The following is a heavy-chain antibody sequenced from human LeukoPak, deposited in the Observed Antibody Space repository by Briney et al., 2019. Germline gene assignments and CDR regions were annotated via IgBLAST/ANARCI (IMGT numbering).Heavy chain of an antibody. Sequence: GGSLRLSCAASGFTLSSYGVHWVRQAPGKGLEWVAFIRFDGSNENYADSVKGRFTISRDTSKNTLYLQMNSLRAEDTAVYYCARDHYDILTGTRDFQHWGQGTLVTVSS. CDR2: IRFDGSNE. V-gene: IGHV3-30*02. CDR3: ARDHYDILTGTRDFQH. J-gene: IGHJ1*01. CDR1: GFTLSSYG. D-gene: IGHD3-9*01.